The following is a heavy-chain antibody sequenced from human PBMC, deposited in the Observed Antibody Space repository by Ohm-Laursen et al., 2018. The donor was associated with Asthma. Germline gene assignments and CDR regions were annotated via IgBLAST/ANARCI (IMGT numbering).Heavy chain of an antibody. Sequence: SLRLSCAASGFTFSSYSMNWVRQAPGKGLEWVSSISSSSSYKYYADSVKGRFTISRDNAKNSLYLQMNSLRPEDTAVYYCARCIAVAGTPGPFDSWGQGTLVTVSS. V-gene: IGHV3-21*01. CDR1: GFTFSSYS. D-gene: IGHD6-19*01. CDR3: ARCIAVAGTPGPFDS. J-gene: IGHJ4*02. CDR2: ISSSSSYK.